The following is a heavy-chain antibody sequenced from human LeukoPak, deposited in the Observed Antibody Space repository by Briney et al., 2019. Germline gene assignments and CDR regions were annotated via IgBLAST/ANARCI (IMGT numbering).Heavy chain of an antibody. Sequence: SETLSLTCTVSGGSINFYYWSWIRQPAGKGLEWIGRIYSTGSTNYSPSLKSRVTMSVDKSKNQFSLKLNSVTAADTAVYYCARAVMMVRGVIIGGYWFDPWGQGTLVTVSS. J-gene: IGHJ5*02. CDR1: GGSINFYY. CDR3: ARAVMMVRGVIIGGYWFDP. CDR2: IYSTGST. V-gene: IGHV4-4*07. D-gene: IGHD3-10*01.